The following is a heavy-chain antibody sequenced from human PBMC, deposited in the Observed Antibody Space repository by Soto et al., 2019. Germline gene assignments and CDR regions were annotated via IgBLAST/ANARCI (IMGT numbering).Heavy chain of an antibody. D-gene: IGHD3-10*01. J-gene: IGHJ6*02. CDR2: IYPDDSDT. V-gene: IGHV5-51*01. CDR1: GYSFTNYW. Sequence: PGEPLRISCKGSGYSFTNYWIAWVRQMPGKGLEWMGIIYPDDSDTRYRPSFQGQVTISADKSISTAYLQWSSLKASDTAMYFCARRPSEFYGVDVWGQGTTVTVS. CDR3: ARRPSEFYGVDV.